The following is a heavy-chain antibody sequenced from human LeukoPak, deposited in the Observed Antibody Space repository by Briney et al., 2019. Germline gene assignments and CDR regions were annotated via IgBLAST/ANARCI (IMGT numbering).Heavy chain of an antibody. CDR3: ARVRITIFGVVVYYYGMDV. J-gene: IGHJ6*02. CDR2: INDSGST. D-gene: IGHD3-3*01. Sequence: PSETLSLTCAVYGGSFSGYYWSWIRQPPGKGLEWIGEINDSGSTNYNPSLKSRVTISVDTSKNQFSLKLSSVTAADTAVYYCARVRITIFGVVVYYYGMDVWGQGTTATVSS. V-gene: IGHV4-34*01. CDR1: GGSFSGYY.